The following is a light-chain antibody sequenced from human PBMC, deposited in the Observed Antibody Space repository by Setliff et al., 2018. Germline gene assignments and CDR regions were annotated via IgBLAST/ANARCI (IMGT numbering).Light chain of an antibody. J-gene: IGLJ2*01. CDR3: ATWDVRLNAVL. CDR1: TSNIGSGT. CDR2: FND. Sequence: VLTQPPSASGTPGQRVTISCSGSTSNIGSGTVNWYQQIPGTAPKLLISFNDQRPSGVPDRFSGSKSGTSASLAISGLQSEDEADYYCATWDVRLNAVLIGGGTKVTV. V-gene: IGLV1-44*01.